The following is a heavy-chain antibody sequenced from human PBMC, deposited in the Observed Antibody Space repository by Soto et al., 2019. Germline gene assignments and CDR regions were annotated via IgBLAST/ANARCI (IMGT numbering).Heavy chain of an antibody. CDR1: GGSISSYY. J-gene: IGHJ6*02. CDR2: IYYSGST. Sequence: QVQLQESGPGLVKPSETLSLTCTVSGGSISSYYWSWIRQPPGKGLEWIGYIYYSGSTNYNPSLKSRVTISVDTYKNQFSLKLSSVTAADTAVYYCARGAGGGYDFWSGFNSKGKTHGMDVWGQGTTVTVSS. V-gene: IGHV4-59*01. D-gene: IGHD3-3*01. CDR3: ARGAGGGYDFWSGFNSKGKTHGMDV.